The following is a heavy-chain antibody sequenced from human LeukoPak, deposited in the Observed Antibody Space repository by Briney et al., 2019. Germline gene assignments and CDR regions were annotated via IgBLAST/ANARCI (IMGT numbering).Heavy chain of an antibody. J-gene: IGHJ3*02. CDR3: AREYYYGSGRPPRAFDI. V-gene: IGHV3-66*01. CDR2: IYSGGST. CDR1: GFTVSSNY. Sequence: GGSLRLSCAASGFTVSSNYMSWVRQAPGKGLEWVSVIYSGGSTYYADSVKGRFTISRDNSKNTLYLQMNSLRAEDTAVYYCAREYYYGSGRPPRAFDIWGQGTMVTVSS. D-gene: IGHD3-10*01.